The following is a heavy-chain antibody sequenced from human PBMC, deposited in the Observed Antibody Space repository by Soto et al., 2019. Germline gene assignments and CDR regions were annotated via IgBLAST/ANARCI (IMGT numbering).Heavy chain of an antibody. CDR3: ARDKVDTVTTGDYYYYGMDV. V-gene: IGHV1-69*01. CDR2: IIPIFGTA. D-gene: IGHD4-17*01. J-gene: IGHJ6*02. CDR1: GGTFSSYA. Sequence: QVQLGQSGAEVKKPGSSVKVSCKASGGTFSSYAISWVRQAPGQGREWMGGIIPIFGTANYAQKFQGRVTITADESTSTAYMELSSLRSEDTAVYYCARDKVDTVTTGDYYYYGMDVWGQGGTVTVSS.